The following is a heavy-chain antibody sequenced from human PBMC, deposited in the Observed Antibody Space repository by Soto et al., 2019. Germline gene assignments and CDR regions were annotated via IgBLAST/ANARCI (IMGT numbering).Heavy chain of an antibody. J-gene: IGHJ6*02. CDR1: GFTFSSYA. D-gene: IGHD6-13*01. Sequence: GGSLRLSCAASGFTFSSYAMHWVRQAPGKGLEWVAVISYDGSNKYYADSVKGRFTISRDNSKNTLYLQMNSLRAEDTAVYYCARDDPSSSHDPYYYYYGMDVWGQGTTVTVS. V-gene: IGHV3-30-3*01. CDR3: ARDDPSSSHDPYYYYYGMDV. CDR2: ISYDGSNK.